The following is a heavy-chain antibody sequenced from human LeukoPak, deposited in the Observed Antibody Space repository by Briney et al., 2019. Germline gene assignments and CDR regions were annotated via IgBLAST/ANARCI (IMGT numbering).Heavy chain of an antibody. V-gene: IGHV4-39*01. J-gene: IGHJ6*02. CDR1: RVSVTTSGYY. Sequence: SETLSLTCTVFRVSVTTSGYYGAWLRQPPGRGLEGIGSISYSGITYYKPSLRGRVTISGDTAKNQFSLNLSSVTAADTAVYYCARHNDYASLMDVWGQGTTVTVSS. CDR2: ISYSGIT. D-gene: IGHD2-2*01. CDR3: ARHNDYASLMDV.